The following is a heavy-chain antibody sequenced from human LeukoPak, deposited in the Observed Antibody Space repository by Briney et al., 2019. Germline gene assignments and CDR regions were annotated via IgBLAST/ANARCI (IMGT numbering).Heavy chain of an antibody. Sequence: PSETLSLTCAVYGVSFSGYYWSWIRQPPGKGLEWIGEINHSGSTNYNPSLKSRVTISVDTSKNQFSLRLSSVTAADTAVYYCARDEGGGGYWGQGTLVTVSS. CDR3: ARDEGGGGY. J-gene: IGHJ4*02. D-gene: IGHD3-10*01. V-gene: IGHV4-34*01. CDR1: GVSFSGYY. CDR2: INHSGST.